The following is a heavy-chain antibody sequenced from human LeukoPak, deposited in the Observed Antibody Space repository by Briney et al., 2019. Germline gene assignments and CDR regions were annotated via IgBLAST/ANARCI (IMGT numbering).Heavy chain of an antibody. V-gene: IGHV1-2*02. D-gene: IGHD3-9*01. Sequence: ASVKVSCKASGYTFTGYYMHWVRQAPGQGLEWMGWINPNSGGTNYAQKFQGRVTMTRDTSISTAYMELRSLRSDDTAVYYCARDDYDILTGYLPYYFDYWGQGTLVTVSS. CDR2: INPNSGGT. CDR3: ARDDYDILTGYLPYYFDY. J-gene: IGHJ4*02. CDR1: GYTFTGYY.